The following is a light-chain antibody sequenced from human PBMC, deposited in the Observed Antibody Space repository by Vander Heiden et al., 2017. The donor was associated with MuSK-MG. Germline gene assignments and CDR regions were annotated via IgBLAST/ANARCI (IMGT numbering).Light chain of an antibody. CDR1: QSVSSS. J-gene: IGKJ4*01. Sequence: EIVVTQSPATLSLSPGERATVSCRTSQSVSSSLAWYQQKPGQAPRLLIYDASNRATGIPARFSGSGSGTDFTLTISSLEPEDFAVYYCQQRSDLLTFGGGTKVEIK. CDR2: DAS. V-gene: IGKV3-11*01. CDR3: QQRSDLLT.